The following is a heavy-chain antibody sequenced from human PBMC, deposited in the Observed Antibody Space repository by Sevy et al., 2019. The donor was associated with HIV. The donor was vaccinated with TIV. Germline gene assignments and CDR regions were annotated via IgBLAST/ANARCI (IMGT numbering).Heavy chain of an antibody. CDR2: VFSDGTNR. Sequence: GSLKISCAASGFTFSSYGMHWVRQAPGKGLEWVAAVFSDGTNRYYEDSVKGRFIVFRDNSKHTQYLQMNSLRAEDTALYYCARESPSDRYLDSWGQGTLVTVSS. V-gene: IGHV3-33*01. CDR1: GFTFSSYG. CDR3: ARESPSDRYLDS. J-gene: IGHJ4*02. D-gene: IGHD2-21*02.